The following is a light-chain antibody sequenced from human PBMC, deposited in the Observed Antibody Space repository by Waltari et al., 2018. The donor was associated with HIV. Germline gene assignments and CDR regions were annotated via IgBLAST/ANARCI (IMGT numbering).Light chain of an antibody. CDR3: QVWISPNDQLNWV. V-gene: IGLV3-21*02. J-gene: IGLJ3*02. CDR1: NIGSKS. CDR2: DGR. Sequence: SYVLTQPPSVSVAPGQTARITSGGDNIGSKSVHCYQQMPGQAPVLVVYDGRDRPSGIPERISGSNSGNTATLTISRVEAGDEADYYCQVWISPNDQLNWVFGGGTKLTVL.